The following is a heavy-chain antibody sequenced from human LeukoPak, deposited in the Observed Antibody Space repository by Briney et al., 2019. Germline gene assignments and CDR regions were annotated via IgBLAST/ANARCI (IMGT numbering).Heavy chain of an antibody. J-gene: IGHJ4*02. CDR3: ARQAPTLRNYFDY. CDR2: ISSNGGRT. CDR1: GFTFSSYA. Sequence: GSLRLSCAASGFTFSSYAMHWVRQAPGKGLEYVSAISSNGGRTYYANSVKGRFTISRDNSKNTLYLQMGSLRAEDMAVYYCARQAPTLRNYFDYWGQGTLVTVSS. V-gene: IGHV3-64*01.